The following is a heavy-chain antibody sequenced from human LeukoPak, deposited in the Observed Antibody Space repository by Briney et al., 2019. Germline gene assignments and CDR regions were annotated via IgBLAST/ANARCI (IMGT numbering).Heavy chain of an antibody. J-gene: IGHJ6*03. CDR3: ARGRDYDFWSGYSYYYMDV. V-gene: IGHV1-8*03. Sequence: ASVKVSCKASGYTFTSYDINWVRQATGQGLEWMGWMNPNSGNTGYAQKFQGRVTITRNTSISTAYMELSSLRSEDTAVYYCARGRDYDFWSGYSYYYMDVWGKGTTVTVSS. CDR1: GYTFTSYD. CDR2: MNPNSGNT. D-gene: IGHD3-3*01.